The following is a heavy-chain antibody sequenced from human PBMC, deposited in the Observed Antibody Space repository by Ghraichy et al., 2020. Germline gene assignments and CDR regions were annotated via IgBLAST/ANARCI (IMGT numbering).Heavy chain of an antibody. CDR1: GYTFTSYA. D-gene: IGHD6-6*01. Sequence: ASVKVSCKASGYTFTSYAMHWVRQAPGQRLEWMGWINAGNGNTKYSQKFQGRVTITRDTSASTAYIELSSLRSADTAVYYCARDPVGSSSSYYMDVWGKGTTVTVSS. CDR3: ARDPVGSSSSYYMDV. V-gene: IGHV1-3*01. J-gene: IGHJ6*03. CDR2: INAGNGNT.